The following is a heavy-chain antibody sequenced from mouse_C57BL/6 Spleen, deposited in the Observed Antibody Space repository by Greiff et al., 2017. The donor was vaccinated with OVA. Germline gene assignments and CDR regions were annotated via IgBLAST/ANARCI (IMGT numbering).Heavy chain of an antibody. CDR3: ARSSPDGYGAMDY. CDR2: IFPGSGST. V-gene: IGHV1-75*01. CDR1: GYTFTDYY. J-gene: IGHJ4*01. D-gene: IGHD2-3*01. Sequence: VQLVESGPELVKPGASVKISCKASGYTFTDYYINWVKQRPGQGLEWIGWIFPGSGSTYYNEKFKGKATLTVDKSSSTAYMLLSSLTSEDSAVYFCARSSPDGYGAMDYWGQGTSVTVSS.